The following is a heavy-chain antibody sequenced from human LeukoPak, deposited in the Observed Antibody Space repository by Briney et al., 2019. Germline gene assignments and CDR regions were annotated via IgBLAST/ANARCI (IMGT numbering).Heavy chain of an antibody. CDR3: ARGFVAAPAPY. D-gene: IGHD6-6*01. CDR2: INPNSGGT. CDR1: GYTFTGYY. Sequence: ASVKVSCMASGYTFTGYYIHWGRHAPGQGLGWMGWINPNSGGTNYTQKFQGTVTMTRDTSTSTACMGLSRPRSDDTGLYYSARGFVAAPAPYSGHRNLVTVSS. J-gene: IGHJ4*01. V-gene: IGHV1-2*02.